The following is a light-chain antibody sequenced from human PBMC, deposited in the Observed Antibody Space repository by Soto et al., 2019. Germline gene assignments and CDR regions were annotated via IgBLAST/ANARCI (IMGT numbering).Light chain of an antibody. J-gene: IGKJ2*01. Sequence: EIVLTQSPATLSVSPGEGATLSCRASQSVGTKLAWYQQKPGQAPRLLIFGVSTRAIGVPARFSGSGSATDFSLTISSLESEDFAVYSCQQYSDWPPAYTFGQGTQLEIK. V-gene: IGKV3-15*01. CDR3: QQYSDWPPAYT. CDR2: GVS. CDR1: QSVGTK.